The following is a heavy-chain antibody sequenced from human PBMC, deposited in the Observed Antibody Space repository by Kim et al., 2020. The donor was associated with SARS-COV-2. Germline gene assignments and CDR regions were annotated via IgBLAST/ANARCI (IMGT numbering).Heavy chain of an antibody. V-gene: IGHV3-23*03. J-gene: IGHJ6*02. CDR3: AQDFFTHCSGGNCYSYYYYAMAV. CDR1: GFTFSSYA. Sequence: GGSLRLSCAASGFTFSSYAMSWVRQSPGKGLECVSVIYSGGNSTYYTDSVKGRFTISRDDSKNTLYLQMNTLRAEDTAVYYCAQDFFTHCSGGNCYSYYYYAMAVWGQGTTVTVSS. D-gene: IGHD2-15*01. CDR2: IYSGGNST.